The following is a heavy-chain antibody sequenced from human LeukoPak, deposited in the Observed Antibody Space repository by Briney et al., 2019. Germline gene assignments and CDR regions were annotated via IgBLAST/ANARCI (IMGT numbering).Heavy chain of an antibody. Sequence: ASVKVSCKASGYTFTSYGISWVRQAPGQGLEWMGWISAYNGNTNYAQKLQGRVAMTTDTSTSTAYMELRSLRSDDTAVYYCARDTSNYDFWSATRGPIDYWGQGTLVTVSS. CDR2: ISAYNGNT. J-gene: IGHJ4*02. V-gene: IGHV1-18*01. CDR1: GYTFTSYG. D-gene: IGHD3-3*01. CDR3: ARDTSNYDFWSATRGPIDY.